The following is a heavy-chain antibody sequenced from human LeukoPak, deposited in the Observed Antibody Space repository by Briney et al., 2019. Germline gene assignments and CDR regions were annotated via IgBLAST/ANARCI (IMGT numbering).Heavy chain of an antibody. CDR2: IYPGDSHT. J-gene: IGHJ6*03. V-gene: IGHV5-51*01. CDR1: GYSFTSYW. D-gene: IGHD6-19*01. CDR3: ARHVLAVAGDYYYYYTDV. Sequence: GESLKISCKGSGYSFTSYWIGWVRQMPGKGLEWMGIIYPGDSHTRYSPSFQGQVTISADKSISIAYLQWSSLKASDTAIYYCARHVLAVAGDYYYYYTDVRGKGTTVTVSS.